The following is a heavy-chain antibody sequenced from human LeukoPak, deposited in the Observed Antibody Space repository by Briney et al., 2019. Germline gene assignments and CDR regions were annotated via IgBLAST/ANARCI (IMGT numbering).Heavy chain of an antibody. J-gene: IGHJ6*03. CDR1: GFTFSSYG. Sequence: GGSLRLSCAASGFTFSSYGMSWVRQAPGKGLEWVSGINWNGGSTGYADSVKGRFTISRDNSKNTLYLQMNSLRAEDTAVYYCAKGSSSSVYYYYMDVWGKGTTVTVSS. D-gene: IGHD6-6*01. V-gene: IGHV3-20*04. CDR3: AKGSSSSVYYYYMDV. CDR2: INWNGGST.